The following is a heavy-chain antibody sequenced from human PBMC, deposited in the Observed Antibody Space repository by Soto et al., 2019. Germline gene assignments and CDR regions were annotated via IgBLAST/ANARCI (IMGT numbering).Heavy chain of an antibody. D-gene: IGHD5-12*01. CDR3: ARLSGYDPAGAADK. Sequence: QVQLQESGPGLVKASQTLSLTCTLSGASVSSAEHYWSWIRQPPGKGLEWIGYTYYSGGSYYNASLQRRVSISVDTSQNQFSLKLISVTSADTAVNYCARLSGYDPAGAADKWGPGILVSVSS. CDR1: GASVSSAEHY. V-gene: IGHV4-30-4*01. J-gene: IGHJ4*02. CDR2: TYYSGGS.